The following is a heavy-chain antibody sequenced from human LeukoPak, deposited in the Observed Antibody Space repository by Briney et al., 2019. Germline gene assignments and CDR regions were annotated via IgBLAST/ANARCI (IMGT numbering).Heavy chain of an antibody. CDR2: IYDSGST. Sequence: SETLSLTCTVSGGSIRSSYYYWGWIRQPPGKGLEWIGSIYDSGSTYYNPSLKSRVTISVDTSKNQFSLKLNSVTAADTAVYYCARDRVLGSSEGFDYWGQGTLDTVSS. CDR1: GGSIRSSYYY. V-gene: IGHV4-39*02. CDR3: ARDRVLGSSEGFDY. D-gene: IGHD6-13*01. J-gene: IGHJ4*02.